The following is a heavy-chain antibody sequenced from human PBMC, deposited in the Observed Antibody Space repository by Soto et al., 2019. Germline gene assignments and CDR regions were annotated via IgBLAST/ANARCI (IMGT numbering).Heavy chain of an antibody. J-gene: IGHJ5*02. CDR2: FHRSGST. CDR3: KHRQGLFRDDA. D-gene: IGHD3-16*02. V-gene: IGHV4-38-2*02. Sequence: SETQSLRCNASPAASRTYMYWSLLHPEEGLEWLGCFHRSGSTYYRPSLKSRLAISVDMSRNLLSLSLASVTAADTAIYLCKHRQGLFRDDAWGRGTLVTLSS. CDR1: PAASRTY.